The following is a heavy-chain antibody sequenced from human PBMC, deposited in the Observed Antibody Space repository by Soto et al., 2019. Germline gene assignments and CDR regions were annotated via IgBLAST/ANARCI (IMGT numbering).Heavy chain of an antibody. J-gene: IGHJ5*02. Sequence: QVQLVQSGAGVKKPGASVKVSCKASGYTFTSYGISWVRQAPGQGLEWMGWISAYNGNTNYAQKLQGRVTMTTDTSTSTAYMELRSLRSDDTAVYYCARDRRLRYFDWLVNWFDPWGQGTLVTVSS. D-gene: IGHD3-9*01. V-gene: IGHV1-18*01. CDR1: GYTFTSYG. CDR2: ISAYNGNT. CDR3: ARDRRLRYFDWLVNWFDP.